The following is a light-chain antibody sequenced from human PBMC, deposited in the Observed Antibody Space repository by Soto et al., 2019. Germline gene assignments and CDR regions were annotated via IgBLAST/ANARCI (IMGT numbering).Light chain of an antibody. CDR1: SSNIGSNS. CDR3: AAWDDGLNGPV. CDR2: SNN. J-gene: IGLJ1*01. V-gene: IGLV1-44*01. Sequence: QSVLTQPPSASGTPGQRVSISCSGSSSNIGSNSVNWYQQLPGTAPKLLIYSNNKRPPGGPARISGSKSSSSAALAISGLQSEEEADYYCAAWDDGLNGPVFGTGTKLTVL.